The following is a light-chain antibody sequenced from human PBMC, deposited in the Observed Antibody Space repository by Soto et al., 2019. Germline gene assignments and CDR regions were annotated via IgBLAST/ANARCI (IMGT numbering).Light chain of an antibody. J-gene: IGKJ2*01. CDR2: DSS. Sequence: EIVLTQSPATLSLSPGERATLSCRASQSLSSNFLAWYQQKPGQPPRLLIYDSSTRATGFPDRFSGSGSGTDFTLTISSLQAEDVAVYYCQQYHTTPYTFGQGTKLEIK. V-gene: IGKV3D-7*01. CDR3: QQYHTTPYT. CDR1: QSLSSNF.